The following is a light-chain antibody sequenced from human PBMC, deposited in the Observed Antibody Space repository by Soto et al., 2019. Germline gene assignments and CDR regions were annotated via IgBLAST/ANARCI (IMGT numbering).Light chain of an antibody. V-gene: IGKV3-20*01. Sequence: EIVLTQSPGTLSLSPGERATLSCRASQSVSRSHLAWYQQKPGQAPRLLIYGASSRATGIAXXXSGXGXXXXXXXXXXXXXPEDFAVYYCQQYGNSPPYSFGQGTKLEIK. CDR3: QQYGNSPPYS. CDR1: QSVSRSH. J-gene: IGKJ2*03. CDR2: GAS.